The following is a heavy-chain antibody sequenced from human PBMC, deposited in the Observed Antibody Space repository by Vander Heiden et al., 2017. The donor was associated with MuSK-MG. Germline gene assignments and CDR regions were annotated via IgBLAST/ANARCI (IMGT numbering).Heavy chain of an antibody. CDR2: ISGSGGST. D-gene: IGHD6-19*01. J-gene: IGHJ4*02. CDR1: GFTFSSYA. Sequence: EVQLLESGGGLVQPGGSLGLSCAASGFTFSSYAMSWVRQAPGKGLEWVSAISGSGGSTYYADSVKGRFTISRDNSKTTLYLQMNSLRAEDTAVYDGAKRSGWYSRVFDYWGQGTLGTVSS. CDR3: AKRSGWYSRVFDY. V-gene: IGHV3-23*01.